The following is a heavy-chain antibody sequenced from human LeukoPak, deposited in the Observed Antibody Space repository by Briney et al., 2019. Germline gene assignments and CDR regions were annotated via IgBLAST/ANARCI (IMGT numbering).Heavy chain of an antibody. J-gene: IGHJ6*02. Sequence: SETLSLTCAVYGGSFSGYYWSWIRQPPGKGLEWIGEINHSGSTNYNPSLKSRVTISVDTSKNQFSLKLSSVTAADTAVYYCARGRDKGYGYYYSYGMDVWGQGTTVTVSS. CDR3: ARGRDKGYGYYYSYGMDV. D-gene: IGHD5-18*01. CDR2: INHSGST. V-gene: IGHV4-34*01. CDR1: GGSFSGYY.